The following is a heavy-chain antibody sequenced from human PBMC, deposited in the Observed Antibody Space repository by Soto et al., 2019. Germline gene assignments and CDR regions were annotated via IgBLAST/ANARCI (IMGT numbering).Heavy chain of an antibody. D-gene: IGHD2-2*02. V-gene: IGHV4-39*07. CDR1: GGSISSSSYY. CDR2: IYHSGST. Sequence: SETLSLTCTVSGGSISSSSYYWGWIRQPPGKGLEWIGNIYHSGSTYYNPSLKSRVIISVDTSKNQFSLSLTSVTAADTAVYYCAREYTYGSNFFDCWGQGALVTVSS. J-gene: IGHJ4*02. CDR3: AREYTYGSNFFDC.